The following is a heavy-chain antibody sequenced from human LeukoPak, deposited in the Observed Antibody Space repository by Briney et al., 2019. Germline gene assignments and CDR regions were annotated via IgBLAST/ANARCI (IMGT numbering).Heavy chain of an antibody. J-gene: IGHJ3*02. CDR2: ISSSSSYI. CDR3: ARSLKLKRTYYYDSSGYPDAFDI. D-gene: IGHD3-22*01. CDR1: GFTFSSYS. V-gene: IGHV3-21*01. Sequence: PGGSLRLSCAASGFTFSSYSMNWVRQAPGKGLEWVSSISSSSSYIYYADSVKGRFTISRDNAKNSLYLQMNSLRAEDTAVYYCARSLKLKRTYYYDSSGYPDAFDIWGQGTMATVSS.